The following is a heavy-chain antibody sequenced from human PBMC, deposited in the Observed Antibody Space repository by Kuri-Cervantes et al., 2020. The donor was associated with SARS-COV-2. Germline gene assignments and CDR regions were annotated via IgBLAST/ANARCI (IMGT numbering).Heavy chain of an antibody. J-gene: IGHJ4*02. CDR1: GFTFSDYY. CDR3: TRPNWGLDY. V-gene: IGHV3-11*04. D-gene: IGHD7-27*01. CDR2: ISSSGSTI. Sequence: GESLKISCAASGFTFSDYYMSWIRQAPGKGLEWVSYISSSGSTIYYADSVKGRFTISRDNAKNTLYLQMTSLRAEDTAVYYCTRPNWGLDYWGQGTLVTVSS.